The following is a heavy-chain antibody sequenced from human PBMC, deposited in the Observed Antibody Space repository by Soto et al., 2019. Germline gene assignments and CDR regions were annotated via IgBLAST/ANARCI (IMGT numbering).Heavy chain of an antibody. J-gene: IGHJ4*02. V-gene: IGHV4-59*12. Sequence: SETLSLTCTVSGGSISTYYWTWIRQSPGKGPEWIGYVYHSGTTNYNPSLESRVTISVDTSKNQFSLKLTSVTAADTAVYYCARDKITGLFDYWGQGTLVTVSS. CDR2: VYHSGTT. D-gene: IGHD2-8*02. CDR1: GGSISTYY. CDR3: ARDKITGLFDY.